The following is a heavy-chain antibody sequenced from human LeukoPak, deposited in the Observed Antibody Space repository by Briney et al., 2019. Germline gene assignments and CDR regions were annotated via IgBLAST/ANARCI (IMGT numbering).Heavy chain of an antibody. CDR2: ISGSGGST. CDR1: GFTFSSYA. V-gene: IGHV3-23*01. D-gene: IGHD3-10*01. Sequence: PGGSLRLSCAASGFTFSSYAMSWVRQAPGKGLEWVSAISGSGGSTYYADSVKGRFTISRDNSKNTLYLQMNSLRAEGTAVYYCAKSPGDYYGSGTSYWGQGTLVTVSS. CDR3: AKSPGDYYGSGTSY. J-gene: IGHJ4*02.